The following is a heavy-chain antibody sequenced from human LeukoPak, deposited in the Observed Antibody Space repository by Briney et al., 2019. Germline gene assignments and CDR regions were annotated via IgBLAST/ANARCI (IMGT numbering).Heavy chain of an antibody. CDR1: GYTFTGYY. J-gene: IGHJ4*02. CDR2: INPNSGGT. D-gene: IGHD3-3*01. Sequence: GASAKVSCKASGYTFTGYYMHWVRQAPGQGLEWMGWINPNSGGTNYAQKFQGRVTMTRDTSIGTAYMELSRLRSDDTAVYYCATLGALFGVVIIVEEESFDYWGQGTLVTVSS. CDR3: ATLGALFGVVIIVEEESFDY. V-gene: IGHV1-2*02.